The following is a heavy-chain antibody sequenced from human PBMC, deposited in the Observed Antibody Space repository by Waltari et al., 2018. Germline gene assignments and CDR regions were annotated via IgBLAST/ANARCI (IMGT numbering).Heavy chain of an antibody. CDR2: IYYSGST. Sequence: QVQLQESGPGLVKPSQTLSLTCTVSGGSISSGGYYWSWIRQHPGKGLEWIGYIYYSGSTDYNPSRKSRVTKSVDTSKNQFSRKLSSVTAADTAVYYCARGPAVGGGKHPRTPYGDYRFGYWGQGTLVTVSS. CDR1: GGSISSGGYY. V-gene: IGHV4-31*03. CDR3: ARGPAVGGGKHPRTPYGDYRFGY. D-gene: IGHD4-17*01. J-gene: IGHJ4*02.